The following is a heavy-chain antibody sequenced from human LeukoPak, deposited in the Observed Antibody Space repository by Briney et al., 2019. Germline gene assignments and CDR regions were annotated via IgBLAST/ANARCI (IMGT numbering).Heavy chain of an antibody. J-gene: IGHJ4*02. D-gene: IGHD3-3*01. CDR3: AKGRGITIFGVVIH. CDR1: GFTFDDYA. CDR2: ISWNSGSI. Sequence: GGSLRLSCAASGFTFDDYAMHWVRQAPGEGLEWVAGISWNSGSIGYADSVKGRFTISRDNAKNSLYLQMNRLRAEDMALYYCAKGRGITIFGVVIHWGQGTLVTVSS. V-gene: IGHV3-9*03.